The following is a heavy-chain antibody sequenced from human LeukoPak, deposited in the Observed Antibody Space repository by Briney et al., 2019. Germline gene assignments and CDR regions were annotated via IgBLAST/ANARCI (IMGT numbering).Heavy chain of an antibody. CDR2: ITSGSSYI. CDR3: AREDRGGDCCLFDH. D-gene: IGHD2-21*02. J-gene: IGHJ4*02. Sequence: GSLRLSCAASGFTFSSYSMNWVRQAPGKGLEWVSSITSGSSYIYYADSVKGRFTISRDNAKSSLFLQMNSLRAEDTAVYYCAREDRGGDCCLFDHWGQGTLVTVSS. V-gene: IGHV3-21*01. CDR1: GFTFSSYS.